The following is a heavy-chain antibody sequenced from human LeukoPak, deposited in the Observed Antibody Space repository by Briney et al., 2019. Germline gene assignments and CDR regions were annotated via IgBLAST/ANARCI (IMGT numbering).Heavy chain of an antibody. D-gene: IGHD3-10*01. Sequence: PSQTLSLTCTVSGVSVSSGNYCWHWLRQHPGKSLEWIGYIYYSGSTSYNPSLRSRVTISVTSKNQFSLKMTSVTAADTAVYYCARSNYYASEGRFDPWGQGTLVTVSS. J-gene: IGHJ5*02. CDR2: IYYSGST. CDR3: ARSNYYASEGRFDP. CDR1: GVSVSSGNYC. V-gene: IGHV4-31*03.